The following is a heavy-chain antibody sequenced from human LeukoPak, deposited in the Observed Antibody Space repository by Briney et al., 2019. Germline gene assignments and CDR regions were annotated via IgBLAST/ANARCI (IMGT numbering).Heavy chain of an antibody. CDR2: INPNSGST. CDR1: GYTFSDYY. D-gene: IGHD2-15*01. Sequence: ASVKVSCKASGYTFSDYYIHWVRQAPEQGLEWMGWINPNSGSTNYAQNLQGRVTMTRDTSISTAYMELSRLRSDDTAVYYCARSRLCSGGSCYFRCFDPWGQGTLVTVSS. J-gene: IGHJ5*02. CDR3: ARSRLCSGGSCYFRCFDP. V-gene: IGHV1-2*02.